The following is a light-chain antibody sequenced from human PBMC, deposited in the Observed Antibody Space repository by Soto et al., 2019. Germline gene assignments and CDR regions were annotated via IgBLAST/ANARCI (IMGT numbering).Light chain of an antibody. Sequence: EIVLTQSPGTLSLSPGERATLSCRASQSVTKNFLAWYQQKPGQAPRLLITGASNRATGIPDRFSGSGSGTDFSLTIHRLEPEDPGVYFCQQYGRSPPTFGGGTKVAIK. CDR1: QSVTKNF. CDR3: QQYGRSPPT. V-gene: IGKV3-20*01. CDR2: GAS. J-gene: IGKJ4*01.